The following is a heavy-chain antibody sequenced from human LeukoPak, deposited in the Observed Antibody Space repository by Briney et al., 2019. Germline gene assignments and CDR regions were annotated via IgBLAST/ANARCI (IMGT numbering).Heavy chain of an antibody. D-gene: IGHD1-14*01. V-gene: IGHV3-73*01. J-gene: IGHJ6*04. CDR2: IRSKANSYAT. Sequence: GGSLRLSCAASGFTFSGSAMHWVRQASGKGLEWVGRIRSKANSYATAYAASVKGRFTISRDDSKNTAYLQMNSLKTEDTAVYYCTSHTTEKEGVWGKGTRSPSPQ. CDR3: TSHTTEKEGV. CDR1: GFTFSGSA.